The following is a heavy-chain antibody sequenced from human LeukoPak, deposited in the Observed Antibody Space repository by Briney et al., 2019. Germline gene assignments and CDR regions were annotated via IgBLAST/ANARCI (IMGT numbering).Heavy chain of an antibody. V-gene: IGHV3-48*04. CDR1: GFTFSSYS. CDR2: ISSSSSTI. D-gene: IGHD3-10*01. Sequence: GGSLRLSCAASGFTFSSYSMNWVRQAPGKGLERVPYISSSSSTIYYADSVKGRLTISRDNAKNSLYLQMNSLRAEDTAVYYCARDEYSRAVRGVNDYWGQGTLVTVSS. J-gene: IGHJ4*02. CDR3: ARDEYSRAVRGVNDY.